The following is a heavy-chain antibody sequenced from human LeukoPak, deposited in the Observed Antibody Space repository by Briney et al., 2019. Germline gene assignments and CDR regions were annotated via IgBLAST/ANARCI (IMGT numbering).Heavy chain of an antibody. CDR2: ISSSSDYI. V-gene: IGHV3-21*01. J-gene: IGHJ4*02. CDR1: GFTLNSYS. D-gene: IGHD3-10*01. CDR3: ARERFGESYYFDY. Sequence: PGGSLRLSCAASGFTLNSYSMDWVRQAPGKGLEWVSSISSSSDYIYYADSVKGRFTISRDNARNSMCLQMNSLRAEDTAVYYCARERFGESYYFDYWGQGTLVTASS.